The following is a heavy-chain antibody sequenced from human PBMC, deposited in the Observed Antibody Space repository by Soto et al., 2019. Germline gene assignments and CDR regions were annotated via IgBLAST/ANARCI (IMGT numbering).Heavy chain of an antibody. J-gene: IGHJ4*02. CDR1: VPTFTSYA. CDR3: AREEYSSGWYPFDY. D-gene: IGHD6-19*01. V-gene: IGHV1-18*01. Sequence: ASVKVSCKASVPTFTSYAISCVRPAPGQGLEWMGWISAYNGNTNYAQKLQGRVTMTTDTSTSTAYMELRSLRSDDTAVYYCAREEYSSGWYPFDYWGQGTLVTVSS. CDR2: ISAYNGNT.